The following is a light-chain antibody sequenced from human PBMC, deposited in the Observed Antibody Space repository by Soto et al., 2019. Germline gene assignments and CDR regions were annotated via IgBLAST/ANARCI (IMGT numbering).Light chain of an antibody. CDR1: QSVRRRY. J-gene: IGKJ4*01. CDR2: GAS. V-gene: IGKV3-20*01. Sequence: EIVLTQSPGTLFLSPGEIATLSCRASQSVRRRYVAWYQQKHGQAPRLRIYGASSRATGIPDRFSGSGSGTDFTFTISRLEHEDLAVYYCQPYGDSPTFGGGTKVGIK. CDR3: QPYGDSPT.